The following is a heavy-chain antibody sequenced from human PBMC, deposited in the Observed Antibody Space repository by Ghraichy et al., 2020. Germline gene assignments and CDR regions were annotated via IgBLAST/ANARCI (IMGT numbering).Heavy chain of an antibody. CDR3: ARGEGYSYGSYYFDY. CDR1: GGSFSGYY. V-gene: IGHV4-34*01. D-gene: IGHD5-18*01. CDR2: INHSGST. J-gene: IGHJ4*02. Sequence: SETLSLTCAVYGGSFSGYYWSWIRQPPGKRLEWIGEINHSGSTNYNPSLKSRVTISVDTSKNQFSLKLSSVTAADTAVYYCARGEGYSYGSYYFDYWGQGTLVTVSS.